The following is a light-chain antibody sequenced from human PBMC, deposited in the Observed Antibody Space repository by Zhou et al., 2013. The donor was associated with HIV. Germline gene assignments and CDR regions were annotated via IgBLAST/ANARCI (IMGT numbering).Light chain of an antibody. Sequence: QSALTQPASVSGSPGQSIAISCTGSSSDIGSYDRVSWYQQSPGTSPKLMIYEVNNRPSGVPDRFSGSKSGNSASLTISGLQAEDESDYYCGSYAGSSIWIFGGGTKLTVL. CDR3: GSYAGSSIWI. CDR2: EVN. J-gene: IGLJ2*01. V-gene: IGLV2-18*02. CDR1: SSDIGSYDR.